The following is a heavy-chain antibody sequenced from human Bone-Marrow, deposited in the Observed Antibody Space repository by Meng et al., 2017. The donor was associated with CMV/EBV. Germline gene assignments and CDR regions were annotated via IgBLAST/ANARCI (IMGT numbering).Heavy chain of an antibody. D-gene: IGHD3-3*01. V-gene: IGHV3-53*05. Sequence: GESLKISCAASGFSVNDHYMSWVRQAPGKGLEWVSIIYSGGRTYYADSVKGRFTISRDNSKNTLYLQMNSLRAEDTAVYYCATAIFGVVIPFDYWGQGTLVTVSS. CDR2: IYSGGRT. CDR1: GFSVNDHY. CDR3: ATAIFGVVIPFDY. J-gene: IGHJ4*02.